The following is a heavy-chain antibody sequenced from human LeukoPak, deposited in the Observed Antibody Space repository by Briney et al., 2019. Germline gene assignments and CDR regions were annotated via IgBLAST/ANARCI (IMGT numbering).Heavy chain of an antibody. V-gene: IGHV4-59*01. CDR2: IYYSGGT. D-gene: IGHD6-25*01. Sequence: SETLSLTCTVSGGSISSYYWSWIRQPPGKGLEWIGYIYYSGGTNYNPSLKSRVTISVDTSKNQFSLKLSSVTAADTAVYYCARERQRRFDYWGQGTQVTVSS. CDR1: GGSISSYY. J-gene: IGHJ4*02. CDR3: ARERQRRFDY.